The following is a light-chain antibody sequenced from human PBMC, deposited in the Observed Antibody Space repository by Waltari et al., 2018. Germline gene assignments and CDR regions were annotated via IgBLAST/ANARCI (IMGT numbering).Light chain of an antibody. V-gene: IGLV2-8*01. CDR2: EVS. Sequence: QSALTQPPSASGSPGQSVTISCTGTSSDVGAYNLVSWYQHHPGKAPKLMIYEVSKRPSGVPDRFSGSKSGNTASLTVSGLQAEDEAHYYCSSYAGSNNLVFGGGTKLTVL. J-gene: IGLJ2*01. CDR3: SSYAGSNNLV. CDR1: SSDVGAYNL.